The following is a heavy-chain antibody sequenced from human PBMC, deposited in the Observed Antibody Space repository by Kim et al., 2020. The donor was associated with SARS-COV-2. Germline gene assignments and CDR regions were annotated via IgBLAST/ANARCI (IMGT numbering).Heavy chain of an antibody. J-gene: IGHJ6*02. D-gene: IGHD3-10*01. CDR3: ARVKLNIGGMFGMDV. CDR1: GYTFTSYG. Sequence: ASVKVSCKASGYTFTSYGISWVRQAPGQGLEWMGWISAYNGNTNYAQKLQGRVTMTTDTSTSTAYMELRSLRSDDTAVYYCARVKLNIGGMFGMDVWGQGTTVTVSS. CDR2: ISAYNGNT. V-gene: IGHV1-18*04.